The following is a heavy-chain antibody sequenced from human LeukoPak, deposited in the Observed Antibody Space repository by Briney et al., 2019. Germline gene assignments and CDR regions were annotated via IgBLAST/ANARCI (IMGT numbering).Heavy chain of an antibody. D-gene: IGHD3-10*01. Sequence: SETLSLTCAVYGGSFSGYYWSWIRQPPGKGLEWIGEINHSGSTNYNPSLKSRVTISVDTSKNQFSLKLSSVTAADTAVYYRAMTMVRGMNYFDYWGQGTLVTVSS. J-gene: IGHJ4*02. CDR3: AMTMVRGMNYFDY. CDR2: INHSGST. CDR1: GGSFSGYY. V-gene: IGHV4-34*01.